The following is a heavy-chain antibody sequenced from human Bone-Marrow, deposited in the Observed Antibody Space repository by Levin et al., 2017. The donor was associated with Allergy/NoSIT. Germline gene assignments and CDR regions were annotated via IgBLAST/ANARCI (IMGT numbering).Heavy chain of an antibody. J-gene: IGHJ3*02. D-gene: IGHD2-2*01. Sequence: LSLPCAASGFIFSNFGMHWVRQGPGKGLEWVADIWSDGTNIYYIESVKGRFTISRDNSKNTLYLKMNSLRAEDTAVYFCARGRGYCTSISCYGFALDTWGQGTTVTVSS. CDR2: IWSDGTNI. CDR3: ARGRGYCTSISCYGFALDT. CDR1: GFIFSNFG. V-gene: IGHV3-33*01.